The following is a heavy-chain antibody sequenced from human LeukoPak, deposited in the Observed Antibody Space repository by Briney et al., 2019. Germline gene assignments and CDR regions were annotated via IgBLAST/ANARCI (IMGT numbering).Heavy chain of an antibody. J-gene: IGHJ4*02. Sequence: PSQTLSLTCGVSGGSISSGGYSWSWIRQPPGKGLEWIGYIYHSGSTYYNPSLKSRVTISVDRSKNQFSLKLSSVTAADTAVYYCASLNGDDFDYWGQGTLVTVSS. CDR2: IYHSGST. V-gene: IGHV4-30-2*01. D-gene: IGHD4-17*01. CDR3: ASLNGDDFDY. CDR1: GGSISSGGYS.